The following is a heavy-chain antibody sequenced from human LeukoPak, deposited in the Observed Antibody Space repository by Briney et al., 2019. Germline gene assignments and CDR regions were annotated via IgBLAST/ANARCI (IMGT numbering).Heavy chain of an antibody. Sequence: GGSLRLSCVASGFTFSNYAMSWVRQAPGKGLEWVSAISGSGGTTYYADSVKGRFTISRDNSKNTLFLQMNSLRAEDTAIYYCAKWQYYVSGDDYWGQGILDTVSS. CDR2: ISGSGGTT. D-gene: IGHD3-10*01. CDR3: AKWQYYVSGDDY. J-gene: IGHJ4*02. V-gene: IGHV3-23*01. CDR1: GFTFSNYA.